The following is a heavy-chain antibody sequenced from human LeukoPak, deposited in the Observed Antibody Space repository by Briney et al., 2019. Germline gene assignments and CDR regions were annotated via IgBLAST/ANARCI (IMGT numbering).Heavy chain of an antibody. CDR2: IWYDGSNK. D-gene: IGHD6-13*01. CDR3: ARDFIAAAGDDY. Sequence: GGSLRLSCAASGFTFSSYGMHWVRQAPGKGLEWAAVIWYDGSNKYYADSVKGRFAISRDNSKNTLYLQMNSLRAEDTAVYYCARDFIAAAGDDYWGQGTLVTVSS. J-gene: IGHJ4*02. CDR1: GFTFSSYG. V-gene: IGHV3-33*01.